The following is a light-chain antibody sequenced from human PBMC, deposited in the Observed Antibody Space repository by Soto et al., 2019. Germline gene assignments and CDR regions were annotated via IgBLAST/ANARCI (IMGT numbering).Light chain of an antibody. CDR1: SSDVGGYNY. CDR3: SSYTSSSTLAYV. J-gene: IGLJ1*01. CDR2: DVS. V-gene: IGLV2-14*01. Sequence: QSVLTQPASVSGFPGQSITISCTGTSSDVGGYNYVSWYQQHPGKAPKLMIYDVSNRPSGVSNRFSGSKSGNTASLTISGLQAEDEADYYCSSYTSSSTLAYVFGTGTKVTVL.